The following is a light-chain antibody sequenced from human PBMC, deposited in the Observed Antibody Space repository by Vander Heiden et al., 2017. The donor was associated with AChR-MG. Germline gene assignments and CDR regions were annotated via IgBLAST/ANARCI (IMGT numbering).Light chain of an antibody. CDR2: EVS. Sequence: QSALTQPPSVSGSPGQSVTISCTGTSSDVGSYNRVSWYQQPPGTAPKLLIYEVSNRPSGVPDRFSGSKSGNTASLTISGLQAEDEADYYCSSHTSRNTWVFGGGTKLTGL. V-gene: IGLV2-18*02. J-gene: IGLJ3*02. CDR3: SSHTSRNTWV. CDR1: SSDVGSYNR.